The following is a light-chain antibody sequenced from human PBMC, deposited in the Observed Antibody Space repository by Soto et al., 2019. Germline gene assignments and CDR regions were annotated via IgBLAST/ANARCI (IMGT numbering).Light chain of an antibody. V-gene: IGLV2-11*01. CDR3: SSYAGRYV. Sequence: QSALTQPRSVSGSPRQSVTISCTGTSSDVGGYNYVSWYQHHPGKAPKLIIYDVSKRPSGVPVRFYGSKSGNTASLTISGLQAEDEADYYCSSYAGRYVFGTGTKLTVL. J-gene: IGLJ1*01. CDR1: SSDVGGYNY. CDR2: DVS.